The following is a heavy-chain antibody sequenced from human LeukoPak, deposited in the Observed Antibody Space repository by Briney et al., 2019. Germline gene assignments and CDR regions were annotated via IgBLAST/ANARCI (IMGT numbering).Heavy chain of an antibody. CDR3: ARDAMKATSDQ. V-gene: IGHV3-30-3*01. J-gene: IGHJ5*02. D-gene: IGHD5-24*01. Sequence: PGRSLRLSCAASGFTFSSYAMHWVRQAPGKGLEWVAVISYDGSNKYYADSVKGRFTISRDNSKNTLYLQMNSLRAEDTAVYYCARDAMKATSDQWGQGTLVTVSS. CDR1: GFTFSSYA. CDR2: ISYDGSNK.